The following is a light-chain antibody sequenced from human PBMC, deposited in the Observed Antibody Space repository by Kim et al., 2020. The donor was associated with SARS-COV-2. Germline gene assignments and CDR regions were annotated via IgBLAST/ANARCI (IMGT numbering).Light chain of an antibody. CDR2: GAS. CDR3: QQYGSSPPYT. CDR1: QSVGGSY. J-gene: IGKJ2*01. Sequence: SLGERDTLSCRASQSVGGSYLAWYQQKPGRAPRLLIYGASCSATGIPDRFSGSGSGADFTLTISRLEPEDFAVYYCQQYGSSPPYTFGQGTKLEI. V-gene: IGKV3-20*01.